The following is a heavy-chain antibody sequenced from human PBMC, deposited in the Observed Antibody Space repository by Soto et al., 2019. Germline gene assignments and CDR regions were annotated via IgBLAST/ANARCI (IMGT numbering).Heavy chain of an antibody. CDR2: ISWNSGSI. V-gene: IGHV3-9*01. CDR1: GFTFDDYD. J-gene: IGHJ5*02. Sequence: EVQLVESGGGLVQPGRSLRLSCAASGFTFDDYDMPWVRQAPGKGLEWVSGISWNSGSIGYADSVKGRFTISRDNAKNSLYLQMHSLRAEDTALYYCAQAPAGGYLYGPNWFDPWGQGTLVTVSS. D-gene: IGHD5-18*01. CDR3: AQAPAGGYLYGPNWFDP.